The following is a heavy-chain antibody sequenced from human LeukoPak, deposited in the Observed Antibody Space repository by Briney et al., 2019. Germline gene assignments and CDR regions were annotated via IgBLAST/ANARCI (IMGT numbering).Heavy chain of an antibody. CDR1: GGPISSYY. CDR2: IYTSGST. D-gene: IGHD3-3*01. Sequence: SETLSLTCTVSGGPISSYYWSWIRQPAGKGLEWIGRIYTSGSTNYNPSLKSRVPMSVDTSKNQFSLKLSSVTAADTAVYYCASSVFGVVMNYYYMDVWGKGTTVTVSS. CDR3: ASSVFGVVMNYYYMDV. V-gene: IGHV4-4*07. J-gene: IGHJ6*03.